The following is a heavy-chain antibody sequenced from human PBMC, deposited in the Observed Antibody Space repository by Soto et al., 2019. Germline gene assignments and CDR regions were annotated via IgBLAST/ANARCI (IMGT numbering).Heavy chain of an antibody. CDR2: ISYDVSNK. J-gene: IGHJ4*02. D-gene: IGHD2-15*01. CDR3: ANLDLGYCSGGSCYPTYFDY. CDR1: GFTFSSYG. Sequence: GGSLRLSCAPSGFTFSSYGMHWVRQAPGKGLEWAAVISYDVSNKYYADSVKGRFTISPDNSKNTLYLQMNSLRAEDTAVYYCANLDLGYCSGGSCYPTYFDYWGQGTLVT. V-gene: IGHV3-30*18.